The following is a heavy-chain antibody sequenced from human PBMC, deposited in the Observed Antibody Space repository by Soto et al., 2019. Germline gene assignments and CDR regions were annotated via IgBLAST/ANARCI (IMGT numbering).Heavy chain of an antibody. V-gene: IGHV3-23*01. CDR3: AKVQYQLPDTGYSSSWYPLDY. CDR2: ISGSGGST. J-gene: IGHJ4*02. D-gene: IGHD6-13*01. Sequence: GGSLRLSCAASGFTFSSYAMSWVRQAPGKGLEWVSAISGSGGSTYYADSVKGRFTISRDNSKNTLYLQMNSLRAEDTAVYYCAKVQYQLPDTGYSSSWYPLDYWGQGTLVTVSS. CDR1: GFTFSSYA.